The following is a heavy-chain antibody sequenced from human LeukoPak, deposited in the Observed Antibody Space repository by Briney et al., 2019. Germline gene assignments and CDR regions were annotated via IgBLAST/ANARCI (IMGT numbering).Heavy chain of an antibody. Sequence: PGRSLRLSCVASRFAFSRYAMHWVRQAPGKGLEWVTAISYDGSRKYCTDSVKGRFSISRDDSKNTLYLEMNSLTIEDTAMYYCARAPTGMDVWGQGTTVIVS. CDR3: ARAPTGMDV. J-gene: IGHJ6*02. V-gene: IGHV3-30*04. CDR2: ISYDGSRK. CDR1: RFAFSRYA.